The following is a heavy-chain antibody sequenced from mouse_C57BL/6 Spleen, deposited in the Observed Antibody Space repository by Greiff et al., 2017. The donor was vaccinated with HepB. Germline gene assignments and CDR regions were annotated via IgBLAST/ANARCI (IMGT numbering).Heavy chain of an antibody. CDR3: ARPTIVKKVYYFDY. D-gene: IGHD2-5*01. V-gene: IGHV1-59*01. CDR1: GYTFTSYW. Sequence: QVQLKQPGAELVRPGPSVKLSCKASGYTFTSYWMHWVKQRPGQGLEWIGVIDPSDSYTNYNQKFKGKATLTVDTSSSTAYMQLSSLTSEDSAVYYCARPTIVKKVYYFDYWGQGTTLTVSS. CDR2: IDPSDSYT. J-gene: IGHJ2*01.